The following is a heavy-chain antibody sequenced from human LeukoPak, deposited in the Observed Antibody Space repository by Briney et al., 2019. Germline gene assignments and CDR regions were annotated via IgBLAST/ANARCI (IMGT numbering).Heavy chain of an antibody. CDR1: GYTFTGYY. CDR2: INPNSGGT. Sequence: ASVKVSCKASGYTFTGYYMHWVRQAPGQGLEWMGWINPNSGGTNYAQKMQGRVTMTRETTNSTSYMEQRRLRSDDTAVYYCARDLVSIFGVVRGRSIGGGFDPWGQGTLVTVSS. V-gene: IGHV1-2*02. D-gene: IGHD3-3*01. CDR3: ARDLVSIFGVVRGRSIGGGFDP. J-gene: IGHJ5*02.